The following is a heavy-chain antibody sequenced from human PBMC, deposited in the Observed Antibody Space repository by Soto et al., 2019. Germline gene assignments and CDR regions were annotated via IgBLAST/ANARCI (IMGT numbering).Heavy chain of an antibody. CDR3: ARVPGVVVSADDAFDI. D-gene: IGHD2-21*02. J-gene: IGHJ3*02. V-gene: IGHV4-4*02. CDR1: GGSVSSNNW. CDR2: IYHSGSA. Sequence: QVQLQESGPGLVKPSGTLSLTCAVSGGSVSSNNWWSWVRQSPGKGLEGMGEIYHSGSAHYNPSLKSRATISLDKSKNLFSLGLTSVTAADTAVYYCARVPGVVVSADDAFDIWGAGTRVIVSS.